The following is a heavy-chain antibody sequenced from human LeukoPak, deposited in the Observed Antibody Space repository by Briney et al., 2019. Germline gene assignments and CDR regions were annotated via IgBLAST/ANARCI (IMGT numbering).Heavy chain of an antibody. CDR1: GFTFSSYA. CDR2: ISGSGGST. V-gene: IGHV3-23*01. D-gene: IGHD6-6*01. J-gene: IGHJ4*02. CDR3: AKDLSVGWQLVRKRPGYYFDY. Sequence: PGGSLRLSCAASGFTFSSYAMSWVRQAPGKGLEWVSAISGSGGSTYYADSVKGRFTISRDNSKNMLYLQMNSLRAEDTAVYYCAKDLSVGWQLVRKRPGYYFDYWGQGTLVTVSS.